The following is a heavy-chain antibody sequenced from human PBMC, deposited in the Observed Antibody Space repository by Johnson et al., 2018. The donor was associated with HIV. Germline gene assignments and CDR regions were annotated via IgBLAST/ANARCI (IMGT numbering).Heavy chain of an antibody. D-gene: IGHD1-7*01. V-gene: IGHV3-13*01. Sequence: VQLVESGGGLVQPGGSLRLSCAASGFTFSSYDMHWVRQATGKGLEWVSAIGTAGDTYYPGSVKGRFTSSRENAKNSLYLQMNSLRAGDTAVYYCARASNYEYDAFDIWGQGTMVTVSS. CDR2: IGTAGDT. CDR1: GFTFSSYD. J-gene: IGHJ3*02. CDR3: ARASNYEYDAFDI.